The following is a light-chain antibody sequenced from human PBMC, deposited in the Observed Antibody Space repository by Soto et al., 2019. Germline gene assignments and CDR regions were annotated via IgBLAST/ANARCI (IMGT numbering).Light chain of an antibody. CDR2: TNN. CDR1: TYNIGTNT. J-gene: IGLJ2*01. Sequence: HSVLTQPPSASGTPGQRVTISCSGSTYNIGTNTVNWYQQLPGTAPKLLIYTNNQRPSGVPDRFSGSKSGTSASLAISGLQSEDEADYYCAAWDDSLNGVVFGGGTKVTVL. CDR3: AAWDDSLNGVV. V-gene: IGLV1-44*01.